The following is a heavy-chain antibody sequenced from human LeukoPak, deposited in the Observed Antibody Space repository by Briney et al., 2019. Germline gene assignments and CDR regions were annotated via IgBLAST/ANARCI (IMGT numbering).Heavy chain of an antibody. D-gene: IGHD1-26*01. J-gene: IGHJ5*02. CDR3: ARVRELAWFDP. CDR1: GYSISSGYY. V-gene: IGHV4-61*02. CDR2: IYTSGST. Sequence: SETLSLTCTVSGYSISSGYYWSWIRQPAGKGLEWIGRIYTSGSTNYNPSLKSRVTISVDTSKNQFSLKLSSVTAADTAVYYCARVRELAWFDPWGQGTLVTVSS.